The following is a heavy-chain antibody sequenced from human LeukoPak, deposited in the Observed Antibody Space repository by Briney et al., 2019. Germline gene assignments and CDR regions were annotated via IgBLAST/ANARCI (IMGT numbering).Heavy chain of an antibody. Sequence: GGSLRLSCAASGFTFSFYGMHWGRQAPAKGLEGVAFTRYDGSTRYYADSVKGRFTISRDNSKNTLYLQMNSLRPEDTAVYFCAKDLRTGVSSYYYYMDVWGKGTTVTVSS. J-gene: IGHJ6*03. CDR2: TRYDGSTR. CDR3: AKDLRTGVSSYYYYMDV. V-gene: IGHV3-30*02. D-gene: IGHD5/OR15-5a*01. CDR1: GFTFSFYG.